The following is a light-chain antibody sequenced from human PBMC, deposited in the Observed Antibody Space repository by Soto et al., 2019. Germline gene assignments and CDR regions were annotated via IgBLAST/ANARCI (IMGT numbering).Light chain of an antibody. Sequence: EIVLTQSPATLSLSPGERATLSCRASQSVGTYLAWYQQKPGQAPRLLIYDASNRATGIPARFSGSGSGTDFTLTISSLEPEDFAVYYCHQRTNRPPLTFGGGTKVEIK. CDR3: HQRTNRPPLT. CDR2: DAS. V-gene: IGKV3-11*01. CDR1: QSVGTY. J-gene: IGKJ4*01.